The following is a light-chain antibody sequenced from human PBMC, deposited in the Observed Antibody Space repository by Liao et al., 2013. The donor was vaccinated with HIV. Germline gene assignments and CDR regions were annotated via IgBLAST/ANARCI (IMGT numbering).Light chain of an antibody. Sequence: YVLTQPPSVSAALGVTAKITCGGNNIGIKNVHWYQQKPGQAPTLLIYYDRARPSEIPERFSGSNSGNTATLTISETQALDEADYFCQTWDTNSWVFGGGTKLTVL. CDR1: NIGIKN. J-gene: IGLJ3*02. CDR3: QTWDTNSWV. V-gene: IGLV3-21*01. CDR2: YDR.